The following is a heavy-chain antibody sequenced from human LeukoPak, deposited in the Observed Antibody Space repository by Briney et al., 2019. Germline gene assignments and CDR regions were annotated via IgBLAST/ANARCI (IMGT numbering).Heavy chain of an antibody. V-gene: IGHV3-23*01. CDR1: GITLSNYG. D-gene: IGHD3-22*01. J-gene: IGHJ4*02. Sequence: GGSLRLSCAVSGITLSNYGMTWVRQAPGKGLEWVAGISDTGGRTDYADSVKGRFTISRDNPKNTLYLQMNSLRAEDTAVYFCAKRGVVIRVILVGFHKEAYYFDSWGQGALVTVSS. CDR3: AKRGVVIRVILVGFHKEAYYFDS. CDR2: ISDTGGRT.